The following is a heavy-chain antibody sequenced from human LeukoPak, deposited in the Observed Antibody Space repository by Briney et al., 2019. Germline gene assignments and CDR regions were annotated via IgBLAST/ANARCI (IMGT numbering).Heavy chain of an antibody. Sequence: GSPRLSFAGSGFTLYSQWMNRVRPGPGKGPEGVAHIKQDGSEKYYVDSVKGRFTISRDNAKNSLYLQMNSLRAEDTAVYYCARDYSNYVYYYYMDVWGKGTTVTVSS. CDR3: ARDYSNYVYYYYMDV. V-gene: IGHV3-7*01. J-gene: IGHJ6*03. CDR2: IKQDGSEK. D-gene: IGHD4-11*01. CDR1: GFTLYSQW.